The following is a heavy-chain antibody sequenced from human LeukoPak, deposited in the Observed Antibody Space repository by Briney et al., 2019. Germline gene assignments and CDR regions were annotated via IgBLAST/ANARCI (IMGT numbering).Heavy chain of an antibody. Sequence: KSSETLSLTCSVSGGSITTSYWSWIRQPPGKGLEWIGYISYSGSTNYNPSLKSRVTISVDTSKNQFSLNLSSVTAADTAVYYCARRGPGSGSFDFDYWGQGTLVTVSS. CDR2: ISYSGST. CDR3: ARRGPGSGSFDFDY. CDR1: GGSITTSY. D-gene: IGHD3-10*01. J-gene: IGHJ4*02. V-gene: IGHV4-59*08.